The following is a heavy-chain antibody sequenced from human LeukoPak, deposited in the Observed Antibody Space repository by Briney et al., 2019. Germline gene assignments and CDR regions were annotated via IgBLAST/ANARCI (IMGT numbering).Heavy chain of an antibody. D-gene: IGHD2-15*01. V-gene: IGHV1-69*02. CDR2: IIPILGIA. Sequence: EASVKASCKASRGTFSSYTISWVRQAPGQGLEWMGRIIPILGIANYAQKFQGRVTITADKSTSTAYMELSSLRSEDTAVYDCARGPQLRCSGGSCYDRRYYFDYWGQGTLVTVSS. J-gene: IGHJ4*02. CDR3: ARGPQLRCSGGSCYDRRYYFDY. CDR1: RGTFSSYT.